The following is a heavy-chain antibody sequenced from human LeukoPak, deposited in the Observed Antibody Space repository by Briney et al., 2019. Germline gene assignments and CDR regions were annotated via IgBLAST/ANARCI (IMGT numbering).Heavy chain of an antibody. D-gene: IGHD1-7*01. CDR3: AKDIGDNWNWDYYYYGMDV. J-gene: IGHJ6*02. CDR2: ISCDGSNK. Sequence: GGSLRLSCAASGFTFSSYAMHWVRQAPGKGLEWVAVISCDGSNKYYADSVKGRFTISRDNSKNTLYLQMNSLRAEDTAVYYCAKDIGDNWNWDYYYYGMDVWGQGTTVTVSS. CDR1: GFTFSSYA. V-gene: IGHV3-30-3*01.